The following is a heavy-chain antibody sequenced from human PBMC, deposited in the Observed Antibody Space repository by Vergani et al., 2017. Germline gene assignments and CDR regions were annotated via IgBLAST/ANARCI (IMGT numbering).Heavy chain of an antibody. CDR1: GYSFNNYA. D-gene: IGHD6-19*01. J-gene: IGHJ4*02. CDR2: INPTTGNP. CDR3: ARANRGRLAVGATDS. V-gene: IGHV7-4-1*01. Sequence: QEQLVHSGTELKKPGASVQVSCKASGYSFNNYAIHWVRQAPGQGLEWMGWINPTTGNPTYARAFTGRFVFSLDTSISTAYLQIGSLKAEDTAVYFCARANRGRLAVGATDSWGQGTLLTVSS.